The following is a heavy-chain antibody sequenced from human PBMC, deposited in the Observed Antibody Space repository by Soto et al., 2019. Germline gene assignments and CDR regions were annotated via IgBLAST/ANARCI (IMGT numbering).Heavy chain of an antibody. D-gene: IGHD2-8*01. Sequence: QVQLVQSGAEVKKPGSSVKVSCKASGGTFSSYAISWVRQAPGQGLEWMGGIIPIFGTANYAQKFQGRVTITADESTSTAYMELSSLRSEDTAVYYGARYCTNGVCYTPYYYYGMDVWGQGTTVTVSS. V-gene: IGHV1-69*12. J-gene: IGHJ6*02. CDR1: GGTFSSYA. CDR3: ARYCTNGVCYTPYYYYGMDV. CDR2: IIPIFGTA.